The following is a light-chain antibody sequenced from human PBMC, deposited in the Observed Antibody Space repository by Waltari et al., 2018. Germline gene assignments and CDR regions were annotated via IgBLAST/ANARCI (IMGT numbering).Light chain of an antibody. V-gene: IGKV3-11*01. CDR1: QSVSNT. CDR2: DAS. J-gene: IGKJ5*01. CDR3: QRRSDWPKVT. Sequence: EIVLTQSPATLSLSPGERATLSCRARQSVSNTLAWTQHKPGQAPRLLICDASNRATGIPARFSGSGSGTDFTLTISSLEPEDSAVYYCQRRSDWPKVTFGQGTRLEIK.